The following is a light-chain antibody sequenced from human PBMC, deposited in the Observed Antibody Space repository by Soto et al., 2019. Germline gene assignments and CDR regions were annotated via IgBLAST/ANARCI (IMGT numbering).Light chain of an antibody. Sequence: EVVLTQSPGTLSLSLGERATLSCRASQSIARSYLAWYQQKPGQAPRLPIYDASTSATGIQDRFSGSGSGTDFTLTISRLELEDFAVFYCQQYAYSPITFGQGTRLEI. CDR2: DAS. V-gene: IGKV3-20*01. CDR3: QQYAYSPIT. J-gene: IGKJ5*01. CDR1: QSIARSY.